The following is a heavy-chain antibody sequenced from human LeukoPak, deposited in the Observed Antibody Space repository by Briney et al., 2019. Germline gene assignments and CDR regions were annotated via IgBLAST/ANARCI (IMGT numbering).Heavy chain of an antibody. CDR3: ARKAVAGNPYYYYMDV. D-gene: IGHD6-19*01. CDR2: IYYSGST. J-gene: IGHJ6*03. V-gene: IGHV4-59*01. CDR1: GGSISSYY. Sequence: KSSETLSLTCTVSGGSISSYYWSWIRQPPGRGLEWIGYIYYSGSTNYNPSLKSRVTISVDTSKNQFSLKLSSVTAADTAVYYCARKAVAGNPYYYYMDVWGKGTTVTVSS.